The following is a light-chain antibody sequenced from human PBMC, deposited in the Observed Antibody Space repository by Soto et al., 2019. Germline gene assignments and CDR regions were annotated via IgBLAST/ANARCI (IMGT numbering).Light chain of an antibody. Sequence: QSVLTQPPSTSGTPGQRVTISCSGSSSNIGSNYVYWYQQLPGMAPKLLIFRNNQRPSGVPDRFSGSKSGTSASLAISGLRSEDEAEYYCVAWDDSLSGRVFGGGTKLTVL. CDR3: VAWDDSLSGRV. CDR2: RNN. V-gene: IGLV1-47*01. CDR1: SSNIGSNY. J-gene: IGLJ3*02.